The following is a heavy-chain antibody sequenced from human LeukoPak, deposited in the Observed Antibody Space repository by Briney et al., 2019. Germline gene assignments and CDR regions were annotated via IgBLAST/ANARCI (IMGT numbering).Heavy chain of an antibody. J-gene: IGHJ4*02. CDR1: GYTFTGYY. CDR2: INPKSGGT. CDR3: AREGPLSGITMVRGVIPY. Sequence: ASVKVSCKASGYTFTGYYMHWVRQAPGQGLEWMGWINPKSGGTNYAQKFQGRVTMTRDTSISTAYMELSRLRSDDTAVYYCAREGPLSGITMVRGVIPYWGQGTLVTVSS. V-gene: IGHV1-2*02. D-gene: IGHD3-10*01.